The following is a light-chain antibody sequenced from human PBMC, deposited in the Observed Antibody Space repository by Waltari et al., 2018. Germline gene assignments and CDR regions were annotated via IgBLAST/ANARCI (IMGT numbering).Light chain of an antibody. J-gene: IGLJ2*01. CDR2: QDT. V-gene: IGLV3-1*01. CDR1: QLGNKY. CDR3: QAWDTISAG. Sequence: SYELTQPPSVSVSPGQTASITCSGDQLGNKYVSWYQKKPGQSPVLIIYQDTKRPSGIPERLSGSNSGNTATLTISGTQVMDEGDYYCQAWDTISAGLGGGTKLTVL.